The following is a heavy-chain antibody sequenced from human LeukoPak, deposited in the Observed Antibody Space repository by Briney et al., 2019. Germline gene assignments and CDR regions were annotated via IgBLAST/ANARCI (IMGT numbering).Heavy chain of an antibody. Sequence: GASVKVSCKASGGTFSSYAISWVRQAPGQGLEWMGGIIPIFGTANYAQKFQGRGTITTDESTSPAYMELSSLRSEDTAVYYCARGGYSYGLFDYWGQGTLVTVSS. CDR2: IIPIFGTA. CDR1: GGTFSSYA. V-gene: IGHV1-69*05. CDR3: ARGGYSYGLFDY. D-gene: IGHD5-18*01. J-gene: IGHJ4*02.